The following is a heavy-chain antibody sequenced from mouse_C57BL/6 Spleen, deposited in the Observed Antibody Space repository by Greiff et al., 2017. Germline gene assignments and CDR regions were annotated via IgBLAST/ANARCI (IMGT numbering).Heavy chain of an antibody. J-gene: IGHJ1*03. Sequence: QVQLQQPGAELVKPGASVKLSCKASGYTFTSYWMQWVKQRPGQGLEWIGEIDPSDSDTNYNQKFKGKATLTVDTSSSTAYMQLSSLTSEDSAVYSCASRHCYGSGCWYFGGWGTGTTVTVS. CDR2: IDPSDSDT. CDR1: GYTFTSYW. CDR3: ASRHCYGSGCWYFGG. V-gene: IGHV1-50*01. D-gene: IGHD1-1*01.